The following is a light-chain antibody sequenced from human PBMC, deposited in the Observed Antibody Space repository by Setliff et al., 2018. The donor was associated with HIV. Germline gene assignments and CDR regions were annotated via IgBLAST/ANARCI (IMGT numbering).Light chain of an antibody. CDR1: RSDIGGYTY. V-gene: IGLV2-23*02. CDR3: CSYAGGDTWI. Sequence: QSVLTQPASVSGSPGQSITISCTGSRSDIGGYTYVSWYQQHPGRAPKLMIYDVTKRPSGVSNRFSGSKSGNTASLTISGLQGEDEADYFCCSYAGGDTWIFGGGTKVTVL. J-gene: IGLJ2*01. CDR2: DVT.